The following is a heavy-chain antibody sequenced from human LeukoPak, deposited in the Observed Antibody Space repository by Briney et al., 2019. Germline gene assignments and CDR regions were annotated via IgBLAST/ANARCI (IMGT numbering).Heavy chain of an antibody. CDR1: GYTFTSYD. Sequence: SVKVSCKASGYTFTSYDINWVRQAPGQGLEWMGGIIPIFGTANYAQKFQGRVTITADESTSTAYMELSSLRSEDTAVYYCARDGGYCTNGVCLYYFDYWGQGTLVTVSS. J-gene: IGHJ4*02. V-gene: IGHV1-69*13. CDR3: ARDGGYCTNGVCLYYFDY. CDR2: IIPIFGTA. D-gene: IGHD2-8*01.